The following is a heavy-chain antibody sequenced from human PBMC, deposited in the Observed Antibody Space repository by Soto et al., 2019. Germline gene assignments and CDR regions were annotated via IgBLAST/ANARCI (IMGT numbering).Heavy chain of an antibody. CDR3: ARGRYGDY. D-gene: IGHD1-1*01. V-gene: IGHV1-18*01. Sequence: QVHLVQSGAEVKKPGASVKVSCKGSGYIFTTYGITWVRQAPGQGLEWMGWISAHNSNTNYAQERQGRVTVTRDTSTSTAYMELRNLRSYDTAVYYCARGRYGDYWGQGALVTVSS. J-gene: IGHJ4*02. CDR1: GYIFTTYG. CDR2: ISAHNSNT.